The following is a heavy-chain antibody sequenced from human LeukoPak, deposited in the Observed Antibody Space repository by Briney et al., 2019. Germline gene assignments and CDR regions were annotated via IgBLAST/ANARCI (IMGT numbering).Heavy chain of an antibody. D-gene: IGHD6-13*01. CDR3: AKAAIGSSWYRYYYYMDV. V-gene: IGHV3-23*01. J-gene: IGHJ6*03. CDR2: ISGSGGST. CDR1: GFTFSSYA. Sequence: GGSLRLSCAASGFTFSSYAMSWVRQAPGKGLEWVSAISGSGGSTYYADSVKGRFTISRDNSKNTLYLQMNSLRAEDTAVYYFAKAAIGSSWYRYYYYMDVWGKGTTVTVSS.